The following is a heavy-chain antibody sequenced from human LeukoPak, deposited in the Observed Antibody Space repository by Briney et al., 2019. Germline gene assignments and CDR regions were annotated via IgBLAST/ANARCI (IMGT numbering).Heavy chain of an antibody. CDR3: ARDSRWRYSYGSFYFDY. CDR2: ISYDGSNK. CDR1: GFTFSSYA. Sequence: GRSLRLSCAASGFTFSSYAMHWVRQAPGKGLEWVAVISYDGSNKYYADSVKGRFTISRDNSKNTLYLQMNSLRAEDTAAYYCARDSRWRYSYGSFYFDYWGQGTLVTVSS. V-gene: IGHV3-30*04. J-gene: IGHJ4*02. D-gene: IGHD5-18*01.